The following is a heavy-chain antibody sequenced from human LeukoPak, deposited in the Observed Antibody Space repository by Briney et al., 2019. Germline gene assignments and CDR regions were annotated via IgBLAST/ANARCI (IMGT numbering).Heavy chain of an antibody. Sequence: ASVKVSCRASGYTFIGYYMQWVRRAPGQGPEWMGWINPDSGVTNYAQKFQGRVTMTRDTSINTAYMEMSRLRSDDTAVYYCARDPSGDSSGFPFDHWGQGTLVTVSS. V-gene: IGHV1-2*02. CDR3: ARDPSGDSSGFPFDH. J-gene: IGHJ4*02. CDR2: INPDSGVT. CDR1: GYTFIGYY. D-gene: IGHD3-22*01.